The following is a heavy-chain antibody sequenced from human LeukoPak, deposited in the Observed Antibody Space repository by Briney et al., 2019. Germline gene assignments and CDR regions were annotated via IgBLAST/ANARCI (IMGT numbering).Heavy chain of an antibody. D-gene: IGHD3-10*01. CDR1: GGSISSYY. V-gene: IGHV4-59*08. CDR2: IYCSGST. J-gene: IGHJ3*02. Sequence: SGTLSLTCIVSGGSISSYYWSWIRQPPGKGLEWVGYIYCSGSTNYNPSLKSRVSISLDTPKHQFALKPTSVTTAGTQVYYYARHPPRYRWFGEYSLALYIWGQGTMVTVSS. CDR3: ARHPPRYRWFGEYSLALYI.